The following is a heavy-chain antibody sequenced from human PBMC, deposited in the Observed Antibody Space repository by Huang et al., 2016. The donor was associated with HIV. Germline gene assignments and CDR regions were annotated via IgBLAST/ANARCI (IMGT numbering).Heavy chain of an antibody. V-gene: IGHV3-30*04. J-gene: IGHJ5*02. Sequence: QVQLVESGGGLVQPGRSVRLSCAASGFTFTNYAIPWVRQAPGKVLEWGAFISYDGRNKFYADSVKGRFTISRDNSKSTLYLLMNSLRVDDTALYYCARSAVPGDGDWFDPWGQGTLVTVSS. CDR3: ARSAVPGDGDWFDP. CDR1: GFTFTNYA. D-gene: IGHD6-19*01. CDR2: ISYDGRNK.